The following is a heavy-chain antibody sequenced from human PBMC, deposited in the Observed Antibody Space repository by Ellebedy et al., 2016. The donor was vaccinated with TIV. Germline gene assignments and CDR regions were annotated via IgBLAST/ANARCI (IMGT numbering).Heavy chain of an antibody. Sequence: PGGSLRLSCAASGFTFNNYAMSWVRQAPGKGLEWVSTISHTGTRTYYTHSVEGRFIISRDISKRALYLQMNSLRAEDTAVYYCAKGRGGGSDASAPRYYFDSWGLGTLVTVSS. J-gene: IGHJ4*02. D-gene: IGHD3-10*01. CDR1: GFTFNNYA. CDR2: ISHTGTRT. CDR3: AKGRGGGSDASAPRYYFDS. V-gene: IGHV3-23*01.